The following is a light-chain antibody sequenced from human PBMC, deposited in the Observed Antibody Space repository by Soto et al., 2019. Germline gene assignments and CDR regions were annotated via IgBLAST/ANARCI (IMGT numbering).Light chain of an antibody. J-gene: IGLJ2*01. CDR3: SSYSSSNTLNMV. CDR1: SSDIGGYNY. V-gene: IGLV2-14*01. Sequence: QSALTQPASVSGSPGQSITISCTGASSDIGGYNYVSWYQHHPGKAPKLIIYEVSNRPSGVSNRFSGSKSGIMASLTISGLQAEDDGDYYCSSYSSSNTLNMVFGGGTKLTVL. CDR2: EVS.